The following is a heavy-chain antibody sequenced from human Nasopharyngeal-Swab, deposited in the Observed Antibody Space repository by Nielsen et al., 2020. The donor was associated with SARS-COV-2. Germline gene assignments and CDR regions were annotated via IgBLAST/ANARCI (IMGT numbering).Heavy chain of an antibody. J-gene: IGHJ4*02. Sequence: GGSLRLSCAASGFPVSSHYMTWVRQAPGKGLEWVSVIHSGGSAYYADSVKGRFTISRDNSKNTLYLQMNSLRAEDTAVYYCARVPAGGYDSSGGYWGQGTLVTVSS. CDR1: GFPVSSHY. D-gene: IGHD3-22*01. CDR2: IHSGGSA. CDR3: ARVPAGGYDSSGGY. V-gene: IGHV3-66*01.